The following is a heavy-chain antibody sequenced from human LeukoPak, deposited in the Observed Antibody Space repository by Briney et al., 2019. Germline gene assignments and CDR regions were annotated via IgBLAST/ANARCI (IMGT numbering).Heavy chain of an antibody. CDR3: AKVQVNGNFDY. CDR1: GFNFGIFG. J-gene: IGHJ4*02. V-gene: IGHV3-30*02. CDR2: MWDDGTNE. D-gene: IGHD3-22*01. Sequence: PGGSLRLSCTASGFNFGIFGMHWVRQAPGKGLEWVAVMWDDGTNENYVESVKGRFRISRDNGQRTLFLQMNSLRAEDTAVYYCAKVQVNGNFDYWGQGTLVTVSS.